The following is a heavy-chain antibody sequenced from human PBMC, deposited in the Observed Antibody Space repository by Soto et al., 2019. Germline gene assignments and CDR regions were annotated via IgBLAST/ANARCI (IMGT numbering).Heavy chain of an antibody. J-gene: IGHJ4*02. CDR3: AKDHGWIHHY. CDR2: ITSNGGTT. D-gene: IGHD5-18*01. Sequence: EVQLLESGGGLVQPGGSLRLSCAASGFIFSSYAMTWVRQAPGKGLEWVSAITSNGGTTYYTDSAKGRFTISRDNSKNTLYLQMNSLRAEHTAVYYCAKDHGWIHHYWGQGTLVTVSS. V-gene: IGHV3-23*01. CDR1: GFIFSSYA.